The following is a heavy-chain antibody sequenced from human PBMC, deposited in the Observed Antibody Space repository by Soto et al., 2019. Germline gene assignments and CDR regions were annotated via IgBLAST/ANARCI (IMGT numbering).Heavy chain of an antibody. Sequence: QVQLQESGPGLVKPSQTLSLTCTVSGGSISSGGYYWSWIRQHPGKGLEWIGYIYYSGSTYYNPSLKSRVTISVDTSKNQFSLKLSSVTAPDTAVYYCARAATYYYDSSGYYYSPVFDYWGQGTLVTVSS. CDR3: ARAATYYYDSSGYYYSPVFDY. V-gene: IGHV4-31*03. CDR2: IYYSGST. J-gene: IGHJ4*02. D-gene: IGHD3-22*01. CDR1: GGSISSGGYY.